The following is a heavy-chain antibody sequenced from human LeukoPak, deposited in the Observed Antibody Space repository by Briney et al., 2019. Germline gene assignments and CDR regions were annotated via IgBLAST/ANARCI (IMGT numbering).Heavy chain of an antibody. CDR2: IWNDGSNK. CDR1: GFTLSTYG. CDR3: AKDLSSSWFEGLDN. Sequence: GGSLRLSCAASGFTLSTYGMYWVRQAPGKGLEGVAVIWNDGSNKHYADSVKGRFTIPRDNSKNTLDLQMNSLRAEDTAVYYCAKDLSSSWFEGLDNWGQGTPVTVSS. J-gene: IGHJ4*02. V-gene: IGHV3-33*06. D-gene: IGHD6-13*01.